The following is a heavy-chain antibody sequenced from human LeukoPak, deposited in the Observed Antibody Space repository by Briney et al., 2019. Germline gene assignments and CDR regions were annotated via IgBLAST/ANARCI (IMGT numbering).Heavy chain of an antibody. CDR1: GFTFSSYG. CDR2: IWNDGSKK. V-gene: IGHV3-33*06. CDR3: AKTTVGYSSGRYPGWPADC. J-gene: IGHJ4*02. D-gene: IGHD6-19*01. Sequence: GGSLRLSCAASGFTFSSYGMHWVRQTPGKGLEWVAVIWNDGSKKYYADSVKGRFTISRDNSRNTVYLQMNSLTADDTAIYYCAKTTVGYSSGRYPGWPADCWGQGTLVTVSS.